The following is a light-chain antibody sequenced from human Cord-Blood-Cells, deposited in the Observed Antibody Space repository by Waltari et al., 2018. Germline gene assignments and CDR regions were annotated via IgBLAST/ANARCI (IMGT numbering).Light chain of an antibody. J-gene: IGKJ1*01. CDR3: QQSYSTPRAT. CDR1: QSISSY. CDR2: AAS. V-gene: IGKV1-39*01. Sequence: DIQMTQSPSSLSASVGDRVTITCRASQSISSYLNWYQQKPGKAPKLLIYAASSLQSGVPSRFSGSGSGTDFTLTISSLQPEDFATYYCQQSYSTPRATFGQGP.